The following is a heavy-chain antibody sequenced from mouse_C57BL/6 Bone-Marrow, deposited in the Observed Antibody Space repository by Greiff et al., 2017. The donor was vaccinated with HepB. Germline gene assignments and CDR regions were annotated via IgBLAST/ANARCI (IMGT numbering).Heavy chain of an antibody. CDR1: GYTFTDYY. CDR3: ARGGLRQVDFDC. D-gene: IGHD3-3*01. Sequence: VQLQQSGPELVKPGASVKISCKASGYTFTDYYMNWVRQSHGKSLEWIGDINPNNGGNSSHQKFKGKATLTVDKSSSTAYMELRSLTSEDAAVYYCARGGLRQVDFDCWGEGATLTVAS. CDR2: INPNNGGN. J-gene: IGHJ2*01. V-gene: IGHV1-26*01.